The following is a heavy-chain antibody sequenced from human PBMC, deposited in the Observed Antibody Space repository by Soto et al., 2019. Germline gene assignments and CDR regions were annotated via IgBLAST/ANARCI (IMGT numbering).Heavy chain of an antibody. J-gene: IGHJ5*02. Sequence: GSLRLSCAASGFTVSSNYISWVRQAPGKGLEWVSVIYSGGSTYYADSVKGRFTISRDNSKNTLYLQMGSLRAEDMAVYYCARGQAGYCSGGSCWNRAEFDPWGQGTLVTVSS. CDR2: IYSGGST. CDR1: GFTVSSNY. D-gene: IGHD2-15*01. V-gene: IGHV3-66*01. CDR3: ARGQAGYCSGGSCWNRAEFDP.